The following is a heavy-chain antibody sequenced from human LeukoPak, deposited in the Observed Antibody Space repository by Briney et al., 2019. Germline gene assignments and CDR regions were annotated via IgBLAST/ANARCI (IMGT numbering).Heavy chain of an antibody. V-gene: IGHV4-59*01. CDR3: ATVSSGTLLDY. J-gene: IGHJ4*02. CDR1: GGSISGYY. Sequence: PSETLSLTCTVSGGSISGYYWTWIRQPPGKGLEWIGYIYYSGSTNYNPSLKSRVTISVDTSKNQFSLKLTSVTAADTAVYYCATVSSGTLLDYWGQGTLVTVSS. CDR2: IYYSGST.